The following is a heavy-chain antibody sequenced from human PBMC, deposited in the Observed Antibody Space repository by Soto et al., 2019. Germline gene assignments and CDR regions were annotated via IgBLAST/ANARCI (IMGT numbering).Heavy chain of an antibody. J-gene: IGHJ4*02. CDR1: GGSISGFY. CDR3: ARYIVATTYYFDY. CDR2: IYYSGST. V-gene: IGHV4-59*12. Sequence: PSETLSLTCTVSGGSISGFYWSWIRQPPGEGLEWIGYIYYSGSTYYNPSLKSRITISVDTSKNQFSLKLSSVTAADTAVYYCARYIVATTYYFDYWGQGTLVTVSS. D-gene: IGHD5-12*01.